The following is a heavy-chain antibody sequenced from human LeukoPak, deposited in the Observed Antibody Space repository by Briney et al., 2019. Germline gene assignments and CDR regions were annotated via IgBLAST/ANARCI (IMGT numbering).Heavy chain of an antibody. CDR1: GGTFSSYA. Sequence: SVKVSCKASGGTFSSYAISWVRQAPGQGLEWMGGIIPIFGTANYAQKFQGRVTITADESTSTAYMELSSLRSEDTAVYYCARFPYYYGSSGYDYYYGMDVWGQGTTVTVSS. D-gene: IGHD3-22*01. CDR2: IIPIFGTA. CDR3: ARFPYYYGSSGYDYYYGMDV. V-gene: IGHV1-69*13. J-gene: IGHJ6*02.